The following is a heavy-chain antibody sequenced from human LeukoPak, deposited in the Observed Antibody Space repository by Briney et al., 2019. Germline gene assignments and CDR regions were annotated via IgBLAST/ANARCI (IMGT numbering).Heavy chain of an antibody. CDR3: TTFGIVDDY. D-gene: IGHD3-22*01. CDR1: GFTFSGSG. Sequence: GGSLRLSCAASGFTFSGSGMHWVRQASGRGLEWVGGIRSKANSYARVYAALVKGRFTISRDDSKNTAYLQMNSLKTEDTAIYYCTTFGIVDDYWGQGTLVTVSS. CDR2: IRSKANSYAR. V-gene: IGHV3-73*01. J-gene: IGHJ4*02.